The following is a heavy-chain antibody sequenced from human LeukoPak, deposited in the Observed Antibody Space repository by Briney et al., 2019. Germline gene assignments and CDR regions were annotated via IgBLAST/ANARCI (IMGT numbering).Heavy chain of an antibody. D-gene: IGHD3-10*01. CDR1: GFTFDDYG. CDR3: AKGPLWFGEVGRAFDI. CDR2: TNWNGGST. Sequence: GGSLTLSCAASGFTFDDYGMSWVRQAPGKGLEWVSGTNWNGGSTGYADSVKGRFTIYRDNAKNFLYLQMNSLRAEDTALYYCAKGPLWFGEVGRAFDIWGQGAMVTVSS. J-gene: IGHJ3*02. V-gene: IGHV3-20*04.